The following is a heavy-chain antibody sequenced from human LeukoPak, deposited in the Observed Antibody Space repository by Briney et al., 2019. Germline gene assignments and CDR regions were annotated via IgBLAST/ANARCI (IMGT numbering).Heavy chain of an antibody. Sequence: GGSLRLSCAASGLTVSSNYMSWVRQAPGKGLEWVSVIYSGGSTYYADSVKGRFTISRDNAKNSLYLQMNSLRAEDTALYYCAKDEGYGVGGPAHWGQGTLVTVSS. CDR2: IYSGGST. J-gene: IGHJ4*02. CDR3: AKDEGYGVGGPAH. V-gene: IGHV3-53*05. D-gene: IGHD3-16*01. CDR1: GLTVSSNY.